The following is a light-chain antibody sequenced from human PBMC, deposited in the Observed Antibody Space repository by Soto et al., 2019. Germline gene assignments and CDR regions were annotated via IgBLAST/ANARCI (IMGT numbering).Light chain of an antibody. CDR1: QGVDND. V-gene: IGKV3D-15*01. Sequence: EIVMTQSPATLSVSPGDIATLSCRASQGVDNDLAWYQQKPGQPPRLLIYDASTRATGIPARFSGSQSGTEFTLTISSLLSEDFAVYSCQQYNNWPLTCGGGTKGDIK. CDR3: QQYNNWPLT. J-gene: IGKJ4*01. CDR2: DAS.